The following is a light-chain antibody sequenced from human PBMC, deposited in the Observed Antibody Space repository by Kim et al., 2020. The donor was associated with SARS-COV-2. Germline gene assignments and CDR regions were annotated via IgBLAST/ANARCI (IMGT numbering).Light chain of an antibody. CDR1: QSISGA. CDR3: PQINTVPLT. V-gene: IGKV1-13*02. CDR2: NAS. J-gene: IGKJ1*01. Sequence: IQLTQSPSSLSASVGDRVTITCRASQSISGALYWYQQKPGKPPKLLIYNASSLKSGVPSRFSGSGSATEFTLTISSLQPEDFATYYSPQINTVPLTFGKGTKLEIK.